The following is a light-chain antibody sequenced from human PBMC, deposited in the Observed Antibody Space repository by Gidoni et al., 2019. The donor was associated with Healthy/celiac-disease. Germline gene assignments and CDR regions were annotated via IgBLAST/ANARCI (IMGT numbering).Light chain of an antibody. J-gene: IGLJ3*02. CDR2: DVS. V-gene: IGLV2-11*01. Sequence: QSALTQPRSVSGSPGQSVTISCTETSSDVGGYNYVSWYQQHPGKAPKLMIYDVSKRPSGFPDRFSGSKSGNTASLTISGLQAEDEADYYCCSYAGSYVFGGGTKLTVL. CDR1: SSDVGGYNY. CDR3: CSYAGSYV.